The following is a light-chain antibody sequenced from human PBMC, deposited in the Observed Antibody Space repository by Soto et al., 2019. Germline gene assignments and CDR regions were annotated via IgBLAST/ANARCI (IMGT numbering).Light chain of an antibody. CDR3: SSYTSSSTPWV. CDR1: SSDVGGYNY. J-gene: IGLJ3*02. CDR2: DVS. Sequence: QSALTQPASVSGSPGQSITISCTGTSSDVGGYNYVSWYQQHPGKAPKLMIYDVSNRPSGVSNRFSGSKSGNTASLTISGLQAEDEADYYCSSYTSSSTPWVFGGGTQRTVL. V-gene: IGLV2-14*01.